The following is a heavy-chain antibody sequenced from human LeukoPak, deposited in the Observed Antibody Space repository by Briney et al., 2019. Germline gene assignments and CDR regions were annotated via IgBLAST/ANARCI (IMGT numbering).Heavy chain of an antibody. CDR3: ARGRAAGRMNWFDP. D-gene: IGHD6-13*01. V-gene: IGHV4-59*01. CDR1: GGSISSYY. J-gene: IGHJ5*02. CDR2: IYDSGSS. Sequence: PSETLSLTCTVSGGSISSYYWSWIRQPPGKGLEWIADIYDSGSSNYNPSLKSRVTISVDTSQNQFSLKMNSVTAADTAVYYCARGRAAGRMNWFDPWGQGTLVIVSS.